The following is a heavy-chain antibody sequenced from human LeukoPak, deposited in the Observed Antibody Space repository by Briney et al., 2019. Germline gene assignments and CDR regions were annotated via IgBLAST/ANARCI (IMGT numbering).Heavy chain of an antibody. CDR1: GITFSGYS. V-gene: IGHV3-48*02. D-gene: IGHD3-22*01. Sequence: GGSLRLSCVVSGITFSGYSMIWVRQAPGKGLEWLSFMTTSGNTIFYAESVKDRFTISRDNAKKSLYLQMNSLRDEDTAVYYCARDLEDSSPFGAFDMWGQGTMVTVSS. J-gene: IGHJ3*02. CDR2: MTTSGNTI. CDR3: ARDLEDSSPFGAFDM.